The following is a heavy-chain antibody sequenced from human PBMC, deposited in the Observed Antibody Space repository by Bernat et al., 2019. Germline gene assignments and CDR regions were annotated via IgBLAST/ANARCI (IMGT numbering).Heavy chain of an antibody. D-gene: IGHD3-10*01. CDR3: GRDSTSG. V-gene: IGHV3-53*02. Sequence: EVQLVETGGGLIQPGGSLRLSCAASGVTVSSNYISWVRQAPGKGLEWASVIYSGGRTYYADSGKSRCTISEDNCKNTLYLQMNRLGAEDTAVYYCGRDSTSGWGQGTLVTVSS. CDR1: GVTVSSNY. J-gene: IGHJ4*02. CDR2: IYSGGRT.